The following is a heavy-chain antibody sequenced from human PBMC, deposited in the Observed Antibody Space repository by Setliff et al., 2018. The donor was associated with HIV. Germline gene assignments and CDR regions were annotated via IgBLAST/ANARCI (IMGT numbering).Heavy chain of an antibody. D-gene: IGHD2-21*01. Sequence: SGLRCEPPQTLTLTCTFSGFSLASSGVGVAWVRQPPGEGLEWLALIYWDDDVRYSPPLKNRLSISKDNSKNQVDLAMSNMDPVYTATYFCAHFSHFRDVYFDSWGPGMLVTVSS. J-gene: IGHJ4*01. CDR1: GFSLASSGVG. CDR2: IYWDDDV. CDR3: AHFSHFRDVYFDS. V-gene: IGHV2-5*02.